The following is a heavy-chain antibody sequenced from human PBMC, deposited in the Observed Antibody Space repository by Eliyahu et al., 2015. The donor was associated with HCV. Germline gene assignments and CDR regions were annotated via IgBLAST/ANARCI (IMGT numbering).Heavy chain of an antibody. CDR3: AKDGVDWGSLFDY. J-gene: IGHJ4*02. V-gene: IGHV3-23*01. Sequence: EIQLLESGGGLVQPGGPLRLSWXASGFTFXSYVMNWVRQAPGKGLEWVSAITGSGDTTHYADSVKGRFTISRDNSKNMLYLQMNSLRVEDTAVYYCAKDGVDWGSLFDYWGQGTLVTVSS. CDR1: GFTFXSYV. CDR2: ITGSGDTT. D-gene: IGHD3-16*01.